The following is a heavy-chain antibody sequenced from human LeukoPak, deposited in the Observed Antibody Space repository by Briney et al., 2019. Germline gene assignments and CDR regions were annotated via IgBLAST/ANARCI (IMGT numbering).Heavy chain of an antibody. J-gene: IGHJ5*02. CDR2: IIPIFGTA. V-gene: IGHV1-69*06. D-gene: IGHD3-10*01. Sequence: SVKVSCKASGGTFSSYAISWVRQAPGQGLAWMGRIIPIFGTANYAQKVQGRVTITADKSTSTAYMELSSLRSEDTDVYYCARDQIGVLYFDPWGQGNLVTVSS. CDR1: GGTFSSYA. CDR3: ARDQIGVLYFDP.